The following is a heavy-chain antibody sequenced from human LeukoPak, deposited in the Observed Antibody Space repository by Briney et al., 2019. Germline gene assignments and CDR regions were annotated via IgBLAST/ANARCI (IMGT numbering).Heavy chain of an antibody. V-gene: IGHV4-59*11. CDR1: GGSISSHY. CDR2: IYYSGST. Sequence: PSETLSPTCTVSGGSISSHYWSWIRQPPGKGLEWIGYIYYSGSTNYNPSLKRRVTISVDTSKNQFSLKLSSVTAADTAVYYCARCYYYDSSGYLFDPWGQGTLVTVSS. CDR3: ARCYYYDSSGYLFDP. D-gene: IGHD3-22*01. J-gene: IGHJ5*02.